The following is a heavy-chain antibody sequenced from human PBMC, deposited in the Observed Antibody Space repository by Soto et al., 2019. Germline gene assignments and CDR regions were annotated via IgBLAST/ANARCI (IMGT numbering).Heavy chain of an antibody. J-gene: IGHJ6*02. V-gene: IGHV3-30-3*01. CDR1: GFTFSIYA. CDR3: ARRDFYCRGRNCYSGDYAMDV. CDR2: ISYDGTKI. Sequence: GGSLRLSCTASGFTFSIYAMHWVRQAPGKGLEWVAIISYDGTKIDYAGSVKGRFTISRDNSKNTPYLQMNSLTTEDTAVYYCARRDFYCRGRNCYSGDYAMDVWGQGTTVTVSS. D-gene: IGHD2-15*01.